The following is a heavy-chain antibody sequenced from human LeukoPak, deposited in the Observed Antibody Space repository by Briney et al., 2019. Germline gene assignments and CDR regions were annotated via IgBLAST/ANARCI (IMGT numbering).Heavy chain of an antibody. Sequence: SETLSLTCAVYGGSFSGYYWSWIRQPPGKGLEWIGEINHSGSTNYNPSLKIRVTISVDTSKNQFSLKLSSVTAADTAVYYCAGGRGGYSYGSVYYYYMDVWGKGTTVTVSS. V-gene: IGHV4-34*01. D-gene: IGHD5-18*01. CDR3: AGGRGGYSYGSVYYYYMDV. J-gene: IGHJ6*03. CDR2: INHSGST. CDR1: GGSFSGYY.